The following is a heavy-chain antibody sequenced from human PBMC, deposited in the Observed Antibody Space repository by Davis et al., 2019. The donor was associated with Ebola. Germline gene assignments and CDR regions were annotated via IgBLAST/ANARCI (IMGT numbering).Heavy chain of an antibody. J-gene: IGHJ4*02. CDR3: ARDFDGGNYYFDY. Sequence: SVKVSCKTSGGSFSSHPISWVRQAPRQGLEWMGGIIPIFDTPHYAQKFQGRITITADASTSTAYMELSSLRSEDTAAYFCARDFDGGNYYFDYWGPGTPVTVSS. CDR2: IIPIFDTP. D-gene: IGHD3-9*01. CDR1: GGSFSSHP. V-gene: IGHV1-69*13.